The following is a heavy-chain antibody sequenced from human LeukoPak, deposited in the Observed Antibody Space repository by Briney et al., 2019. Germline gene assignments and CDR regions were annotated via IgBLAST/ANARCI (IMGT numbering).Heavy chain of an antibody. D-gene: IGHD3-10*01. V-gene: IGHV4-39*01. CDR2: IYYNGST. CDR3: ARLVRGVMRYYFDY. Sequence: SETLSLTCTVSGGSISSSSYYWGWIRQPPGKGLEWIGSIYYNGSTYYNPSLKSRVTISVDTSKNQFSLKLSSVTAADTAVYYCARLVRGVMRYYFDYWGQGTLVTVSS. J-gene: IGHJ4*02. CDR1: GGSISSSSYY.